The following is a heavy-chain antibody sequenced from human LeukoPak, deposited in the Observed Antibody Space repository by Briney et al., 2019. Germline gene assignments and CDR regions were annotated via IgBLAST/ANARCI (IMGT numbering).Heavy chain of an antibody. CDR2: IYNSGST. J-gene: IGHJ6*03. D-gene: IGHD6-6*01. V-gene: IGHV4-61*09. Sequence: SQTLSLTCTVSGGSISSGNYYWSWIRQPPGKGLEWIGYIYNSGSTNYNPSLKSRVTISVDTSKNQFSLRLSSVTAADTAVYYCARHVSDTSSSYYYYHMDVWGKGTTVTVSS. CDR3: ARHVSDTSSSYYYYHMDV. CDR1: GGSISSGNYY.